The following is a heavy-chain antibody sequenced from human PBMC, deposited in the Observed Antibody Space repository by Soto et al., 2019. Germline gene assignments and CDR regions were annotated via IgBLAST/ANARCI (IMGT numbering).Heavy chain of an antibody. D-gene: IGHD6-13*01. CDR2: IIPIFGTA. CDR3: ARYTAVAAAGTPLYYYFGMDV. J-gene: IGHJ6*02. Sequence: ASVKVSCKASGGTFSSYAISWVRQAPGQGLEWMGGIIPIFGTANYAQKFQGRVTITADASTSTAYMELSRLRSEDTAVDYCARYTAVAAAGTPLYYYFGMDVWVHGTTVTVSS. CDR1: GGTFSSYA. V-gene: IGHV1-69*13.